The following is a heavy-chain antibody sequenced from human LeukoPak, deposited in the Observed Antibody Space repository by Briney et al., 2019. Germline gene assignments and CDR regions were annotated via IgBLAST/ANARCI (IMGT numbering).Heavy chain of an antibody. V-gene: IGHV3-23*01. J-gene: IGHJ3*02. CDR2: ISDSGGRT. D-gene: IGHD3-22*01. CDR1: GFTFSNYA. Sequence: AGGSLRLSCAASGFTFSNYAMSWVRQAPGKGLEWVSTISDSGGRTYYADSVKGRFTISRDNSKNTLYLRMNSLRAEDTAVYYCVKDMYYYDSSGSIDGAFDIWGQGTMVTVSS. CDR3: VKDMYYYDSSGSIDGAFDI.